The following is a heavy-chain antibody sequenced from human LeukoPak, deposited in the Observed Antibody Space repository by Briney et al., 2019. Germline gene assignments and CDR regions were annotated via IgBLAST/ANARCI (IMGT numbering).Heavy chain of an antibody. Sequence: PSETLSLTCTVSGGSISSSSYYWGWIRQPPGKGLEWIGSIYYSGSTYYNPSLKSRVTISVDTSKNQFSLKLSSVTAADTAVYYCARGGTHHIAAAFYWGQGTLVTVSS. J-gene: IGHJ4*02. V-gene: IGHV4-39*07. CDR3: ARGGTHHIAAAFY. CDR1: GGSISSSSYY. CDR2: IYYSGST. D-gene: IGHD6-13*01.